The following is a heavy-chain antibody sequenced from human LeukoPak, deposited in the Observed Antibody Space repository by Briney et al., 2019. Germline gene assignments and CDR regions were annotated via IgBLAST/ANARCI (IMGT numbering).Heavy chain of an antibody. Sequence: GGSLRLSCAASGFTFRSYGMDWVRQAPGKGLEWVAFIRYDGNNKDYADSVKGRFTISRDNSKNTLYLQMNSLRVEDAAVYYCAKGYGDLVAFDIWGQGTMVTASS. J-gene: IGHJ3*02. CDR1: GFTFRSYG. V-gene: IGHV3-30*02. CDR3: AKGYGDLVAFDI. CDR2: IRYDGNNK. D-gene: IGHD4-17*01.